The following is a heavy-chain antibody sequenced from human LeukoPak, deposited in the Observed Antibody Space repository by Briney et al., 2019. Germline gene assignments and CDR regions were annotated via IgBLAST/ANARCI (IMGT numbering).Heavy chain of an antibody. J-gene: IGHJ4*02. Sequence: GGSLRLSCAASGFTFSSYGMHWVRQAPGKGLEWVSLISGSGGSTYYADSVKGRFTISRDNSKNTLYLQMNSLRAEDTAVYYCAKGYSSGWYGIHFDYWGQGTLVTVSS. CDR2: ISGSGGST. CDR1: GFTFSSYG. D-gene: IGHD6-19*01. V-gene: IGHV3-23*01. CDR3: AKGYSSGWYGIHFDY.